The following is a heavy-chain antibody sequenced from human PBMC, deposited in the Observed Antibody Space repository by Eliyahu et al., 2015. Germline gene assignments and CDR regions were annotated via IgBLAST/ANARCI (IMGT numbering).Heavy chain of an antibody. CDR2: INHSGST. Sequence: QVQLQQWGAGLLKPSETLSLTCAVYGGSFSGYYWSWIRQPPGKGLEWIGEINHSGSTNYNPSLKSRVTISVDTSKNQFSLKLSSVTAADTAVYYCASRNRYLRAFDIWGQGTMVTVSS. CDR1: GGSFSGYY. CDR3: ASRNRYLRAFDI. J-gene: IGHJ3*02. D-gene: IGHD3-9*01. V-gene: IGHV4-34*01.